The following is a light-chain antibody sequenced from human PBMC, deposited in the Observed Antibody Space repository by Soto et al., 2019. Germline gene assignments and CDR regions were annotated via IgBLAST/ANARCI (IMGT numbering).Light chain of an antibody. CDR2: TTF. Sequence: DIQMTQSPSSLSASVGDRVTITCRASQSIISYLNWFQQKPGKAPNLLIYTTFNLQSGVPSRFSGSGSGTDFTLNISSLQPEDFATYYCQQSYTTSYTFGQGTKLEIE. CDR1: QSIISY. V-gene: IGKV1-39*01. CDR3: QQSYTTSYT. J-gene: IGKJ2*01.